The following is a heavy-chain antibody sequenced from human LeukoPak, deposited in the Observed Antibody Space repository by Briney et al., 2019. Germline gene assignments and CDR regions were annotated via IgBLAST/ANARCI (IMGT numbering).Heavy chain of an antibody. V-gene: IGHV3-43*01. J-gene: IGHJ4*02. Sequence: GGSLRLSCAASGFTFDRFTIHWVRQTPGKVLEWVSLINRRGHTFYADSVKGRFTISRDNSRNSVFLQMNGLRPEDTALYHCAKEVDCPSDCLFFHSWGQGTLVTVSS. D-gene: IGHD2-21*02. CDR1: GFTFDRFT. CDR3: AKEVDCPSDCLFFHS. CDR2: INRRGHT.